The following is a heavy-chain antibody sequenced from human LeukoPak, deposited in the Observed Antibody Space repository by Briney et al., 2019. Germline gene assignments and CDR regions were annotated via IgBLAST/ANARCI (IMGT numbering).Heavy chain of an antibody. J-gene: IGHJ4*02. V-gene: IGHV4-39*01. CDR2: IYYSGST. CDR1: GGPISSSSYY. D-gene: IGHD3-3*01. Sequence: SETLSLTCTVSGGPISSSSYYWGWIRQPPGKGLEWIGSIYYSGSTYYNPSLKSRVTISVDTSKNQFSLKLSSVTAADTAVYYCARRYDFSPFDYWGQGTLVTVSS. CDR3: ARRYDFSPFDY.